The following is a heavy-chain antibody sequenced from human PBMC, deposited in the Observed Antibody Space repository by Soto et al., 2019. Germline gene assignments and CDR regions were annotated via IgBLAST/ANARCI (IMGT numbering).Heavy chain of an antibody. V-gene: IGHV2-26*01. Sequence: QVTLKESGPVLVKPTETLTLTCTVSGFSLSNAGMGVSWIRQPPGKALEWLAHIFSNDERRFSTSLKNRLTISKDTCNRQVVLIMTNMDPVDTATYYCAQTEDGGRSRTPAGWFDAWGQGTLVTVSS. CDR3: AQTEDGGRSRTPAGWFDA. CDR1: GFSLSNAGMG. D-gene: IGHD2-15*01. CDR2: IFSNDER. J-gene: IGHJ5*02.